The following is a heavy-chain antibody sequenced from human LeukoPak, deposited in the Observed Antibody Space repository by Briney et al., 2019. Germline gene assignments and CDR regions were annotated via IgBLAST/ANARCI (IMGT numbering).Heavy chain of an antibody. CDR3: ARLREIPVFGVVTKSTSYFDY. V-gene: IGHV3-7*01. Sequence: GGSLRLSCAASGFTFTNYWMGWVRQAPGKGLELVANIKQDRSEKYYVGSVKGRFTISRDNAKNSLYLQMNRLRAEDTAVYYCARLREIPVFGVVTKSTSYFDYWGQGTLVTVSS. J-gene: IGHJ4*02. D-gene: IGHD3-3*01. CDR1: GFTFTNYW. CDR2: IKQDRSEK.